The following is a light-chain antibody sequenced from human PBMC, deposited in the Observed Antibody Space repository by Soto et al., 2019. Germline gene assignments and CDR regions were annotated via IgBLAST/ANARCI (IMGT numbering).Light chain of an antibody. V-gene: IGKV3-20*01. CDR2: GAS. CDR1: QSGISSY. CDR3: QQSASSPGT. J-gene: IGKJ1*01. Sequence: EIMLTQSPGTLYFSPGEGATLSCRASQSGISSYLAWYQQKPGQAPRLLIYGASSRATGIPDRFSGSGSGTDFSLTISRLEPEDFAVYYCQQSASSPGTFGQGNKVEIK.